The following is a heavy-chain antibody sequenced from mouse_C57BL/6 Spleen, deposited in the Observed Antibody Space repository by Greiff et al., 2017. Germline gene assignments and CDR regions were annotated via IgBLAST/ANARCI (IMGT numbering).Heavy chain of an antibody. J-gene: IGHJ4*01. D-gene: IGHD3-2*02. Sequence: QVQLQQSGPELVKPGASVKISCKASGYAFSSSWMNWVKQRPGKGLEWIGRIYPGDGDTNYNGKFKGKATLTADKSSSTAYMQLSSLTSEDSAVYFCARSAQATLYYAMDYWGQGTSVTVSS. CDR2: IYPGDGDT. CDR1: GYAFSSSW. V-gene: IGHV1-82*01. CDR3: ARSAQATLYYAMDY.